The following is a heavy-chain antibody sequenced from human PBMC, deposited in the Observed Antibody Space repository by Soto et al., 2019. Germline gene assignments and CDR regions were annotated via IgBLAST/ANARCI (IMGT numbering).Heavy chain of an antibody. Sequence: ASVKVSCKASGYTFTSYGISWVRQAPGQGLEWMGWISAYNGNTNYAQKLQGRVTMTTDTSTSTAYMELRSLRSDDTAVYYCAKQYDSSCYLDWFDPWGQGTLVTVSS. D-gene: IGHD3-22*01. CDR1: GYTFTSYG. CDR2: ISAYNGNT. V-gene: IGHV1-18*01. J-gene: IGHJ5*02. CDR3: AKQYDSSCYLDWFDP.